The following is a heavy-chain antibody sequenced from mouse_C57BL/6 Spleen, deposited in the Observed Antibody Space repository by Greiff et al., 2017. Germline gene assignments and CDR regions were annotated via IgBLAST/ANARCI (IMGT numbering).Heavy chain of an antibody. CDR1: GFSLSTSGMG. D-gene: IGHD1-1*01. V-gene: IGHV8-12*01. Sequence: QVTLKVCGPGILQSSQTLSLTCSFSGFSLSTSGMGVSWIRQPSGKGLEWLAHLYWDGDKRYNPSLKSRPTISKATSRNQGFLKITSVDTADTATYYCARSGDYYGSTDFDVWGTGTTVTVSA. J-gene: IGHJ1*03. CDR2: LYWDGDK. CDR3: ARSGDYYGSTDFDV.